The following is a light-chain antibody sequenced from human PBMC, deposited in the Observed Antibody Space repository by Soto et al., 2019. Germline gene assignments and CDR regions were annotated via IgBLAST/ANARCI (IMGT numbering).Light chain of an antibody. CDR1: QSVGSN. Sequence: EIVMTQSPATLSVSPGERATLSCRASQSVGSNLAWYQLKPGQAPRLLIYGASTRATGIPARFSGSGSGTDFNLTISSRQSEDFAIYFCQRYNNWPPDRTFGQGTKVEIK. CDR2: GAS. V-gene: IGKV3-15*01. CDR3: QRYNNWPPDRT. J-gene: IGKJ1*01.